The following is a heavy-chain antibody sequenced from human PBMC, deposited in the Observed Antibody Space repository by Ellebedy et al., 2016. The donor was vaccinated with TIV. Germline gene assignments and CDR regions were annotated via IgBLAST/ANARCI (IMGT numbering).Heavy chain of an antibody. V-gene: IGHV4-39*01. Sequence: GSLRLSXSVSGDSILSYSSYWGWVLQPAGKGLEWFGSIVHFGNTLYNPSLRRRVVVSMDTARSQISLTLFSVTAADTAVYYCANHSLIDHRPAWFSSWGQGALVVVSS. CDR1: GDSILSYSSY. D-gene: IGHD2/OR15-2a*01. CDR2: IVHFGNT. CDR3: ANHSLIDHRPAWFSS. J-gene: IGHJ5*02.